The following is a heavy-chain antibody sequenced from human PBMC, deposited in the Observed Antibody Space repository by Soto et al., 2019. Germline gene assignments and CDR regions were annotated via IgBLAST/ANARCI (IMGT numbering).Heavy chain of an antibody. D-gene: IGHD3-22*01. CDR3: ATNGGYYDSSGPKYFPR. J-gene: IGHJ1*01. CDR1: GGSISTGGYY. V-gene: IGHV4-31*03. Sequence: KASETLSLTCTVSGGSISTGGYYWSWIRQHPGKGLECIGYIYYSGTAYYNPSLKSRVTISVDASKSQFSLKLSSVTAADTAVYYCATNGGYYDSSGPKYFPRWGQGTLVTVSS. CDR2: IYYSGTA.